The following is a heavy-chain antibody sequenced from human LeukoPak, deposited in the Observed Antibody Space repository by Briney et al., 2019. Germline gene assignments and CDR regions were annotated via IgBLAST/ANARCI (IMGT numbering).Heavy chain of an antibody. CDR2: IYYSGST. Sequence: SETLSLTCTVSGGAISYYYWNWIRQPPGKGLEWIGNIYYSGSTNYSPSLKSRVTMSVDPSKNQFSLKLSSANPADTAVYYCATGHWNHVDYWGQGTLVTVSS. CDR1: GGAISYYY. CDR3: ATGHWNHVDY. V-gene: IGHV4-59*01. D-gene: IGHD1-1*01. J-gene: IGHJ4*02.